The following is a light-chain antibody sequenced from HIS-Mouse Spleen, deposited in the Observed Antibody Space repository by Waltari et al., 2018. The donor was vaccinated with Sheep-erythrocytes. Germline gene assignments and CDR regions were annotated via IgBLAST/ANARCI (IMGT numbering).Light chain of an antibody. CDR1: SSDVGGYNY. V-gene: IGLV2-8*01. J-gene: IGLJ3*02. Sequence: QSALTQPPSASGSPGQSVPISCTGTSSDVGGYNYVSWYQQHPGKAPKPLIYEVSKRPSGGPNRFSGYKSGNPASLTVSGLQAEDEADYYCSSYAGSNNWVFGGGTKLTVL. CDR3: SSYAGSNNWV. CDR2: EVS.